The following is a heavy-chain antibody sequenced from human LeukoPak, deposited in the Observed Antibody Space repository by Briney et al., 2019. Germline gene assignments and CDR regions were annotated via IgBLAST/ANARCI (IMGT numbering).Heavy chain of an antibody. CDR1: GYTFTSYD. Sequence: ASVKASCKASGYTFTSYDINWVRQATGQGLEWMGWMNPNSGNTGYAQKFQGRVTMTRNTSISTAYMELSSLRSEDTAVYYCARADYSNYGALDYWGQGTLVTVSS. V-gene: IGHV1-8*01. D-gene: IGHD4-11*01. CDR2: MNPNSGNT. J-gene: IGHJ4*02. CDR3: ARADYSNYGALDY.